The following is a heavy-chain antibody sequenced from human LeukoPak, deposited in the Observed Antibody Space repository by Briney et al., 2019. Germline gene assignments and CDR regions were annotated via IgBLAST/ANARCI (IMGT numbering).Heavy chain of an antibody. Sequence: PSETLSLTCTVSGGSISSGIHFWIWIRQPPGMGLEWIGSINYRGSTYYNPSLESRVTISVDTSKNQFSLKLTSVTAADTALYYCARQIAVAGEWAFDIWGQGTMVTVSS. J-gene: IGHJ3*02. V-gene: IGHV4-39*01. D-gene: IGHD6-19*01. CDR3: ARQIAVAGEWAFDI. CDR2: INYRGST. CDR1: GGSISSGIHF.